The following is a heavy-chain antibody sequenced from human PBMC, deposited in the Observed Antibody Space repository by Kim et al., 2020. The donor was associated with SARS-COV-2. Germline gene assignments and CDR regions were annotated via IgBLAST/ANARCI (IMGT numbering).Heavy chain of an antibody. J-gene: IGHJ3*02. CDR2: GST. Sequence: GSTYYADSVKGRFTISRDNSKNTLYLQMNSLRAEDTAVYYCAKDRTAFDIWGQGTMVTVSS. CDR3: AKDRTAFDI. V-gene: IGHV3-23*01.